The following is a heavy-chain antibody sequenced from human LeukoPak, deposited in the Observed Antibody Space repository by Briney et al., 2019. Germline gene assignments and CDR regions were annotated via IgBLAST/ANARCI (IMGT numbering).Heavy chain of an antibody. V-gene: IGHV4-59*01. CDR2: IYYSGST. CDR1: GGSISSYY. Sequence: SETLSLTCTVSGGSISSYYWSWIRQPPGKGLEWIGFIYYSGSTNYNPSLKSRVTISVDTSKNQLSLKLSSVTAADTAVYYCARVGYYDSSGYYEAFDIWGQGTMVTVSS. J-gene: IGHJ3*02. CDR3: ARVGYYDSSGYYEAFDI. D-gene: IGHD3-22*01.